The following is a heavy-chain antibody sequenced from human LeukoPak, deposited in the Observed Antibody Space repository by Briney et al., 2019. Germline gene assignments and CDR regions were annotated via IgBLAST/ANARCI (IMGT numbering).Heavy chain of an antibody. CDR2: IIPIFGTA. D-gene: IGHD5-18*01. Sequence: ASVKVSCKASGGTFSSYAISWVRQAPGQGLEWMGGIIPIFGTANYAQKFQGRVTITADESTSTAYMELSSLRSEDTAVYYCARATILIGGYSYRNFDYWGQGTLVTVSS. J-gene: IGHJ4*02. CDR1: GGTFSSYA. CDR3: ARATILIGGYSYRNFDY. V-gene: IGHV1-69*13.